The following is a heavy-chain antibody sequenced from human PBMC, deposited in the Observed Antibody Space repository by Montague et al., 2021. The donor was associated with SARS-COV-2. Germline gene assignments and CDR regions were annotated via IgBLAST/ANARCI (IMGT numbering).Heavy chain of an antibody. CDR2: MHFTGKT. Sequence: SETLSLTCTVSGGSISSNYWSWIRQPPGKGLEWIGRMHFTGKTNFSPFFSSRLTMSADTSKNQFSLKLTSVTAADTAVYYCARGTKRVFTYDYDSSGCASDYWGQGTLVTVSS. D-gene: IGHD3-22*01. CDR3: ARGTKRVFTYDYDSSGCASDY. V-gene: IGHV4-4*07. J-gene: IGHJ4*02. CDR1: GGSISSNY.